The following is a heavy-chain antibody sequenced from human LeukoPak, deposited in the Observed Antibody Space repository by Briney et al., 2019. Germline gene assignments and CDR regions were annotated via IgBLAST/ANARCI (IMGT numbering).Heavy chain of an antibody. CDR3: ARGQDLSTGLYYDFWSGYLGY. CDR1: GYTFTGYY. CDR2: INPNSGGT. V-gene: IGHV1-2*02. J-gene: IGHJ4*02. D-gene: IGHD3-3*01. Sequence: ASVKVSCKASGYTFTGYYMHWVRQAPGQGLEWMGWINPNSGGTNYAQKFQGRVTMTRDTSISTAYMELSRLRSDDTAVYYCARGQDLSTGLYYDFWSGYLGYWGQGTLVTVSS.